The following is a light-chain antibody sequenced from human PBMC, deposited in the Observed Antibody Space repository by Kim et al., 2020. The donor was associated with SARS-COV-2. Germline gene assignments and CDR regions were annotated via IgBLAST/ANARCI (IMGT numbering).Light chain of an antibody. CDR2: GQN. V-gene: IGLV3-19*01. J-gene: IGLJ2*01. CDR3: NSRDSSGNHHVV. CDR1: SLRSYY. Sequence: SSELTQHPAVSVALEQTVRITCQGDSLRSYYASWYQQKPGQAHVLVIYGQNNRTSGIPDRFPGSSSENTASLTITGAQAEAGADYYCNSRDSSGNHHVVFGGGTQLTVL.